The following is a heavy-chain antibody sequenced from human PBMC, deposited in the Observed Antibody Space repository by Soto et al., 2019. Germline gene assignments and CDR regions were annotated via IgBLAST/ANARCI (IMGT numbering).Heavy chain of an antibody. Sequence: ASVKVTCKASGSGFISSGIQWVRQAHGQRLEWIGWIVVASGQTNYAQNFRGRVAITRDTSTATAYIELTGLTSEDTAVYFCSADRPDIGVGWWVWGQGTTVTVSS. D-gene: IGHD2-15*01. V-gene: IGHV1-58*02. CDR2: IVVASGQT. CDR3: SADRPDIGVGWWV. CDR1: GSGFISSG. J-gene: IGHJ6*02.